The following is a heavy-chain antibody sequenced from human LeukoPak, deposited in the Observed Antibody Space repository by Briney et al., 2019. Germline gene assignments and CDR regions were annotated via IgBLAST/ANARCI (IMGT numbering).Heavy chain of an antibody. J-gene: IGHJ5*01. CDR1: GGSFSGYY. CDR3: ARGRQYCSGGSCYPWFDY. Sequence: SETLSLICAVYGGSFSGYYWSWIRQPPGKGLEWIGEINHSGSTNYNPSLKSRVTISVDTSKNQFSLKLSSVTAADTAVYYCARGRQYCSGGSCYPWFDYWGQGTLVTVSS. CDR2: INHSGST. D-gene: IGHD2-15*01. V-gene: IGHV4-34*01.